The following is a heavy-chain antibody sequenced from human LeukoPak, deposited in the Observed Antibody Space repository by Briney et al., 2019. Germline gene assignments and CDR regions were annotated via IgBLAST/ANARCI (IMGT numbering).Heavy chain of an antibody. CDR2: IYTSGST. CDR3: ARGSTYAFDI. CDR1: GGSISSGSYY. Sequence: SETLSLTCTVSGGSISSGSYYWSWIRQPAGKGLEWIGRIYTSGSTNYNPSLKSRVTISVDTSKNQFSLKLSSVTAADTAVYYCARGSTYAFDIWGQGTMVTVSS. D-gene: IGHD6-13*01. J-gene: IGHJ3*02. V-gene: IGHV4-61*02.